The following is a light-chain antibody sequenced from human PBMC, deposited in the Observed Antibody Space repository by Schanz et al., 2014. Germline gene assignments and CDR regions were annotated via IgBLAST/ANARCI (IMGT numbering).Light chain of an antibody. CDR3: SSFEGRHNWV. J-gene: IGLJ3*02. CDR1: SSDVGSYNL. CDR2: EVS. V-gene: IGLV2-14*02. Sequence: QSALTQPASVSGSPGQSITISCTGTSSDVGSYNLVSWYQQHPGKAPKLLIFEVSKRPSGVSNRFSGSKSGDTASLTVSGLQAEDEATYYCSSFEGRHNWVFGGGTKLTVL.